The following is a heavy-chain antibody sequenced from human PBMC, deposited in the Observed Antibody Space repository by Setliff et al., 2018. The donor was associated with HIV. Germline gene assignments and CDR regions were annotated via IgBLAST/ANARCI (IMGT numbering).Heavy chain of an antibody. V-gene: IGHV4-39*01. CDR1: GGSISSSSYY. CDR2: IYYSGST. J-gene: IGHJ6*03. Sequence: PSETLSLTCTVSGGSISSSSYYWGWIRQPPGKGLEWIGCIYYSGSTYYNPSLKSRVTISVDTSKNQFSLKLSSVTAADTAVYYGARHGVGYCSSTSCYGVPSYYMDVWGKGTTVTVSS. CDR3: ARHGVGYCSSTSCYGVPSYYMDV. D-gene: IGHD2-2*01.